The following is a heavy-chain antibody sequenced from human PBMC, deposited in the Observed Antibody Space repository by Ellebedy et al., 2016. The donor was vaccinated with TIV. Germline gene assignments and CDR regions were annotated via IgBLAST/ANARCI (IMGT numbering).Heavy chain of an antibody. CDR3: ARGGVPATVWSPGGWFDP. V-gene: IGHV3-7*03. D-gene: IGHD2-2*01. CDR1: GFTFSSYW. Sequence: GGSLRLXXAASGFTFSSYWMSWVRQAPGKGLEWVANIRQDGSEKYYVDSVKGRFTISRDNAKTSLDLQMNSLRAEDTAVYYCARGGVPATVWSPGGWFDPWGQGTLVTVSS. CDR2: IRQDGSEK. J-gene: IGHJ5*02.